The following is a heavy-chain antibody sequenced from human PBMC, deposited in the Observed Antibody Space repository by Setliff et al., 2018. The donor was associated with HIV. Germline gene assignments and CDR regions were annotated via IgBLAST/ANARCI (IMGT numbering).Heavy chain of an antibody. D-gene: IGHD3-3*01. CDR2: IYYSGDT. Sequence: SETLSLTCAVYGGSLSGYFWGWIRQTPGKGLDWIGTIYYSGDTYYNPSLKSRVSISIDTSKSQVFLRLTSVTAADTAVYYCARHKAVLRLFEWMPQYFKYWGQGLLVTVSS. J-gene: IGHJ4*02. CDR1: GGSLSGYF. CDR3: ARHKAVLRLFEWMPQYFKY. V-gene: IGHV4-39*01.